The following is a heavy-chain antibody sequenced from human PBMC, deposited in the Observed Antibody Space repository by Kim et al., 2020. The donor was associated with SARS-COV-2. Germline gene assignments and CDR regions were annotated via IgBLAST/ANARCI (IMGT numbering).Heavy chain of an antibody. Sequence: GGSLRLSCAASGFTFSNYAMHWIRHVPGKGLEWVAVISHDGSQKFYADFVEGRFTISRDNSKSTLDVQMTSLRVEDMAVYYCAKDPRSDTDGYYFDYWG. CDR3: AKDPRSDTDGYYFDY. CDR1: GFTFSNYA. D-gene: IGHD3-22*01. J-gene: IGHJ4*01. V-gene: IGHV3-30*18. CDR2: ISHDGSQK.